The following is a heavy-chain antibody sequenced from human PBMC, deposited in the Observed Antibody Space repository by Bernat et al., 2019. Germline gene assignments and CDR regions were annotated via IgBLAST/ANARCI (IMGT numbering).Heavy chain of an antibody. CDR1: GITVSRNY. V-gene: IGHV3-53*01. CDR2: IYSGGST. CDR3: ARDWTTQAYYYGMDV. J-gene: IGHJ6*02. D-gene: IGHD3/OR15-3a*01. Sequence: EVQLVESGGGLIQPGGSLRLSCAASGITVSRNYMSWVRQAPGKGLEWVSHIYSGGSTYYADSVKCRLTISRDNSKNTLYLQMDSLRDEDTAVYYCARDWTTQAYYYGMDVWGQGTTVTVSS.